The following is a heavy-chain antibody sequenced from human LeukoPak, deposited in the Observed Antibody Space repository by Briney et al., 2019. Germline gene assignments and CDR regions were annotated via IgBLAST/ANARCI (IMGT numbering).Heavy chain of an antibody. CDR3: ARTNYDFWSGYYDG. CDR1: GFTFSSYD. D-gene: IGHD3-3*01. V-gene: IGHV3-13*01. J-gene: IGHJ4*02. CDR2: IGTAGDT. Sequence: GGSLRLSCAASGFTFSSYDMHWVRHATGKGLEWVSAIGTAGDTYYPGSVKGRFTISRENAKNSLYLQMNSLRAGDTAVYCCARTNYDFWSGYYDGWGQGTLVTVSS.